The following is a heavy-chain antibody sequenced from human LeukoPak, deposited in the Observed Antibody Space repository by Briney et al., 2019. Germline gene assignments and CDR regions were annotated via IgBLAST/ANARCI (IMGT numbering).Heavy chain of an antibody. CDR1: GFSFSGHW. J-gene: IGHJ4*02. V-gene: IGHV3-74*01. D-gene: IGHD1-7*01. Sequence: PGGSLRPSCTASGFSFSGHWMHWARQLPGKGLVWVSRISPTGSTTSYADSVKGRFTISRDNSKNTLYLQMNSLRAEDTAVYYCARDNGELPTAPDYWGQGALVTVSS. CDR3: ARDNGELPTAPDY. CDR2: ISPTGSTT.